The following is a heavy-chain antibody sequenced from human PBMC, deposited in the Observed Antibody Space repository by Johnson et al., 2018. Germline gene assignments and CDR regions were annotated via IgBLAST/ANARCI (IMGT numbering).Heavy chain of an antibody. Sequence: VQLVESGGGVVQPGRSLRLSCEASGFTFSSYGMHWVRQAPGKGLEWVAVIWYDGSNKYNSDSVKGRVTLSRDNSKNKLYLQMNSRRAEETAVYYCARGLVQLKLDAFDIWGQGTMVTVSS. CDR3: ARGLVQLKLDAFDI. CDR2: IWYDGSNK. D-gene: IGHD6-19*01. CDR1: GFTFSSYG. V-gene: IGHV3-33*01. J-gene: IGHJ3*02.